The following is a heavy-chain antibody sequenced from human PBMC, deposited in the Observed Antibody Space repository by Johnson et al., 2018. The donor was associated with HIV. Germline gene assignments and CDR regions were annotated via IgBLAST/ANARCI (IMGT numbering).Heavy chain of an antibody. CDR2: ISYDGSNK. D-gene: IGHD2-15*01. J-gene: IGHJ3*02. Sequence: QVQLVESGGGVVQPGRSLRVSCAASGFTFSRYAMHWVRQAPGKGLEWVAVISYDGSNKYYADSVKGQFTISRDNSKNSLYLQMNSLRAEDTAVYYCAKDFRSRRGYCSGGSCYPDAFDIWGQGTMVTVSS. V-gene: IGHV3-30-3*01. CDR3: AKDFRSRRGYCSGGSCYPDAFDI. CDR1: GFTFSRYA.